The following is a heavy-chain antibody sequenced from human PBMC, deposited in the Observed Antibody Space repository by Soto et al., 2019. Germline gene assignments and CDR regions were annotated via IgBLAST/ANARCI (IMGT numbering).Heavy chain of an antibody. CDR3: ARGRGSRIAVAGDAFDI. V-gene: IGHV1-46*01. CDR2: INPSGGST. D-gene: IGHD6-19*01. CDR1: GYTFTSYY. Sequence: ASVKVSCKASGYTFTSYYMHWVRQAPGQGLEWMGIINPSGGSTSYAQKFQGRVTMTRDTSTSTVYMELSSLRSEDTAVYYCARGRGSRIAVAGDAFDIWGQGTMVTVPS. J-gene: IGHJ3*02.